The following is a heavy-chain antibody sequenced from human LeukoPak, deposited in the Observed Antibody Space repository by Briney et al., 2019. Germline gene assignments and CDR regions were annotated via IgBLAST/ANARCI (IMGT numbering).Heavy chain of an antibody. Sequence: SVKVSCKASGGTFSSYAISWVRQAPGQGLEWMGGIIPIFGTANYAQKFQGRVTITADESTSTAYMELSSLRSEDTAVYYCATHPGGYPDDAFDIWGQGTMVTVSS. CDR2: IIPIFGTA. CDR3: ATHPGGYPDDAFDI. J-gene: IGHJ3*02. D-gene: IGHD2-15*01. CDR1: GGTFSSYA. V-gene: IGHV1-69*13.